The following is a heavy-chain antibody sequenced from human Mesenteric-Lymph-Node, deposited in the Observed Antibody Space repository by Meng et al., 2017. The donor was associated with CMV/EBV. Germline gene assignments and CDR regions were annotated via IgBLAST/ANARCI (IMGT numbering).Heavy chain of an antibody. CDR1: GFTFSSYE. V-gene: IGHV3-48*03. D-gene: IGHD6-19*01. Sequence: LSLTCAASGFTFSSYEMNWVRQAPGKGLEWVSYISSSGSTIYYADSVKGRFTISRDNAKNSLYLQMNSLRAEDTAFYYCAREVGSSARFDYWGQGTLVTVSS. CDR2: ISSSGSTI. J-gene: IGHJ4*02. CDR3: AREVGSSARFDY.